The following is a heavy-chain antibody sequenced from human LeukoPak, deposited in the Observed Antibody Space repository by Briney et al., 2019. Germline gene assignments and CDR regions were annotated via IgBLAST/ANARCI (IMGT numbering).Heavy chain of an antibody. CDR3: ARAWYFDWLLRY. CDR1: GYTFTGYY. CDR2: INPNSGGT. D-gene: IGHD3-9*01. V-gene: IGHV1-2*02. Sequence: GASVKVSCKASGYTFTGYYMHWVRQAPGQGLEWMGWINPNSGGTNYAQKFQGRVTMTRDTSISTAYMELSRLRSDDTAVSYCARAWYFDWLLRYWGQGTLVTVSS. J-gene: IGHJ4*02.